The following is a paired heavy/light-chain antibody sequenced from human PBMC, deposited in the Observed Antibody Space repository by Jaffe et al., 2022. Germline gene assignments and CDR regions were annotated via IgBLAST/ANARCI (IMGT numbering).Heavy chain of an antibody. D-gene: IGHD3-16*01. CDR2: IYHSGST. CDR1: GGSISSSNW. V-gene: IGHV4-4*02. CDR3: AGVTTFGVSYYYYYMDV. J-gene: IGHJ6*03. Sequence: QVQLQESGPGLVKPSGTLSLTCAVSGGSISSSNWWSWVRQPPGKGLEWIGEIYHSGSTNYNPSLKSRVTISVDKSKNQFSLKLSSVTAADTAVYYCAGVTTFGVSYYYYYMDVWGKGTTVTVSS.
Light chain of an antibody. V-gene: IGKV1-39*01. CDR3: QQSYSTLGYT. CDR2: AAS. J-gene: IGKJ2*01. Sequence: DIQMTQSPSSLSASVGDRVTITCRASQSISSYLNWYQQKPGKAPKLLIYAASSLQSGVPSRFSGSGSGTDFTLTISSLQPEDFATYYCQQSYSTLGYTFGQGTKLEIK. CDR1: QSISSY.